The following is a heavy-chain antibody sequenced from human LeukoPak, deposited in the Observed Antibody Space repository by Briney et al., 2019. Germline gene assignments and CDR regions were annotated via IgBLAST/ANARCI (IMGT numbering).Heavy chain of an antibody. Sequence: PGGSLRLSCAASGFTFSSYAMSWVRQAPGKGLEWVSAISGSGGSTYYADSVKGRFTISRDNSKNTLYLQMNSLRAEDTAVYYCAKYDSSGYYYDYFDYWGQGTLVTVSS. CDR2: ISGSGGST. J-gene: IGHJ4*02. D-gene: IGHD3-22*01. CDR1: GFTFSSYA. CDR3: AKYDSSGYYYDYFDY. V-gene: IGHV3-23*01.